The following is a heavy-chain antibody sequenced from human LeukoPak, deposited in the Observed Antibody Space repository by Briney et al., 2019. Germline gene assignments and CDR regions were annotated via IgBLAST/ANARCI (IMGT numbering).Heavy chain of an antibody. D-gene: IGHD2-8*01. V-gene: IGHV3-53*01. CDR2: IYSGGST. CDR3: ARDNGASYYYYLDV. J-gene: IGHJ6*03. CDR1: GFNVSSRY. Sequence: GGSLRLSCAASGFNVSSRYMSWVRQAPGWGLDWLSVIYSGGSTYYADSVQGRFIISRDNLKNTVFLQVNSLRVEDTAVYYCARDNGASYYYYLDVWGKGTTVTGSS.